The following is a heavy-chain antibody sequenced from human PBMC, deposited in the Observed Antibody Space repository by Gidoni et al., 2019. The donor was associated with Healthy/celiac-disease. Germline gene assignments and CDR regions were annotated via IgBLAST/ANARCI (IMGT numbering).Heavy chain of an antibody. V-gene: IGHV4-61*02. D-gene: IGHD2-15*01. J-gene: IGHJ4*02. CDR2: IYTSGRT. CDR3: AAARGVFDY. CDR1: GGSISSGSYY. Sequence: QVQLQESGPGLVKLSQTLSLTCTVSGGSISSGSYYWSWIRQPAGKGLEWIGRIYTSGRTNYNPSLKSRVTISVDTSKNQFSLKLSSVTAADTAVYYCAAARGVFDYWGQGTLVTVSS.